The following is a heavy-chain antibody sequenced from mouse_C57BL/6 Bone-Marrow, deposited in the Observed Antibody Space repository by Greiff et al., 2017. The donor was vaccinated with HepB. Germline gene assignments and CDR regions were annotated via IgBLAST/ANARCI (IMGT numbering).Heavy chain of an antibody. CDR2: IDPETGGT. CDR3: TDYSNYEDFDY. V-gene: IGHV1-15*01. J-gene: IGHJ2*01. D-gene: IGHD2-5*01. CDR1: GYTFTDYE. Sequence: QVQLQQSGAELVRPGASVTLSCKASGYTFTDYEMHWVKQTPVHGLEWIGAIDPETGGTAYKQKFKGKAILTADKSSSTAFMELRSLTSEDSAVYYCTDYSNYEDFDYWGQGTTLTVSS.